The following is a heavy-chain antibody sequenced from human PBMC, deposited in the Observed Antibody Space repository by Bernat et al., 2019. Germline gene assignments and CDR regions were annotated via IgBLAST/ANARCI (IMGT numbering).Heavy chain of an antibody. Sequence: EVQLVESGGGLVQPGGSLRLSCAASGFTFSSYEMNWVRQAPGKGLEWVSYISSSGSTIYYADSVKGRFTISRDNAKNSLYLQMNSLRAEDTAVYYCASTHDYSKAVDYWGQGTLVTVSS. V-gene: IGHV3-48*03. J-gene: IGHJ4*02. D-gene: IGHD4-4*01. CDR2: ISSSGSTI. CDR3: ASTHDYSKAVDY. CDR1: GFTFSSYE.